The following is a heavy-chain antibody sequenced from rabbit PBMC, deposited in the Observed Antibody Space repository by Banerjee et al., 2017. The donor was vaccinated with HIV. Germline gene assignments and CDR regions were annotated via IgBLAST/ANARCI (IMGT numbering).Heavy chain of an antibody. CDR1: GFTLSNYW. CDR2: IATSSGST. J-gene: IGHJ4*01. CDR3: ARGWAGTSYYTFNL. Sequence: QEQLVESGGGLVQPEGTLTLTCKASGFTLSNYWMCWVRQAPGKGLELIACIATSSGSTWYASWVNGRFSISRSTSLNTVTLKMTSLTAADTATYFCARGWAGTSYYTFNLWGPGTLVTVS. V-gene: IGHV1S43*01. D-gene: IGHD8-1*01.